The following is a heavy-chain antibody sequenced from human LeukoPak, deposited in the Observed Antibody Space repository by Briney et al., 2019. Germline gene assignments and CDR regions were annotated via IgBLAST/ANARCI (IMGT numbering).Heavy chain of an antibody. Sequence: AGGSLRLACAASGFTFNSFNMNWVCQAPGKGLEWVSSISSSTIYTYYADSVKGRFTISRDNAKNSLYLQMNSLRAEDTAVYYCARGGSGNWNAPFDYWGQGTLVTVSS. CDR3: ARGGSGNWNAPFDY. J-gene: IGHJ4*02. CDR2: ISSSTIYT. D-gene: IGHD1-1*01. CDR1: GFTFNSFN. V-gene: IGHV3-21*01.